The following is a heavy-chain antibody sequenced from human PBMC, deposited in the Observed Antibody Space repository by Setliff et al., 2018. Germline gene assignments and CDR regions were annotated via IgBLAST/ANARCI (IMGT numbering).Heavy chain of an antibody. CDR3: ARVLPGRFDP. CDR1: GGSISSSSYY. J-gene: IGHJ5*02. Sequence: ETLSLTCTVSGGSISSSSYYWGWIRQPPGKGLEWIGSIYHSGSTYYNPSLKSRVTISVDTSKNQFSLKLSSVTAADTAVYYCARVLPGRFDPWGQGTLVTVSS. CDR2: IYHSGST. V-gene: IGHV4-39*07.